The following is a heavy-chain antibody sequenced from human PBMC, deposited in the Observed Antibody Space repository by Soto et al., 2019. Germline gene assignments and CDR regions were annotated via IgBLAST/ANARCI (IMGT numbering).Heavy chain of an antibody. CDR2: ISAYNGNT. CDR1: GYTFTSYG. CDR3: ARGGCSSSSCDVRHSNGQYWFDP. D-gene: IGHD2-2*01. V-gene: IGHV1-18*01. J-gene: IGHJ5*02. Sequence: GSVKVSCKASGYTFTSYGISWVRQAPGQGLEWMGWISAYNGNTNYAQKLQGRVTMTTDTSTSTAYMELRSLRSDDTAVYYCARGGCSSSSCDVRHSNGQYWFDPWGQGTLVTVSS.